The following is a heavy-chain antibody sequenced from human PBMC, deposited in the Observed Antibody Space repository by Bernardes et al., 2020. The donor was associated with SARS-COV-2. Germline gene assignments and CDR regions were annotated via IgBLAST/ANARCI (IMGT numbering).Heavy chain of an antibody. V-gene: IGHV3-9*01. D-gene: IGHD3-10*01. CDR3: SKDLSKVRYYYGMDV. Sequence: SLRLSCASSGFTFEYYVMHWVRQAPGKGLEWVSGISWNSGGIGYADSVKGRFTISRDNGKNSLYLQMNSLRAEDTAVYYCSKDLSKVRYYYGMDVWGQGTTVTVSS. J-gene: IGHJ6*02. CDR2: ISWNSGGI. CDR1: GFTFEYYV.